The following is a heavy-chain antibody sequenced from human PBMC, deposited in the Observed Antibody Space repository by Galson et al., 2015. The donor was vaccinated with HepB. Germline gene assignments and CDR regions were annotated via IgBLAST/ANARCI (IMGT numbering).Heavy chain of an antibody. J-gene: IGHJ6*02. CDR1: GGTFSSYA. D-gene: IGHD2-2*01. V-gene: IGHV1-18*01. Sequence: SVKVSCKASGGTFSSYAISWVRQAPGQGLEWMGWISAYNGNTNYAQKLQGRVTMTTDTSTSTAYMELRSLRSDDTAVYYCARRDIVVVPAARGYYYYYGMDVWGQGTTVTVSS. CDR2: ISAYNGNT. CDR3: ARRDIVVVPAARGYYYYYGMDV.